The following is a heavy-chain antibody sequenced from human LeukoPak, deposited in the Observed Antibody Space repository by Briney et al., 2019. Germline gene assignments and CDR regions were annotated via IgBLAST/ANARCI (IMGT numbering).Heavy chain of an antibody. D-gene: IGHD6-19*01. J-gene: IGHJ3*02. CDR3: ARGTSSGWPNDAFDI. Sequence: SETLSLTCTVSGGSISSYHWSWIRQPAGEGLEWIRRIYTSGSTNYNTSLKSRVTMSVDTSKNQFSLKLSSVTAADTAVYYCARGTSSGWPNDAFDIWGQGTMVTVSS. V-gene: IGHV4-4*07. CDR1: GGSISSYH. CDR2: IYTSGST.